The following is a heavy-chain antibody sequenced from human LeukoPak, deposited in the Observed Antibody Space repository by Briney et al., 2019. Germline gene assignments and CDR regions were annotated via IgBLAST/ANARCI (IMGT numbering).Heavy chain of an antibody. V-gene: IGHV3-74*01. J-gene: IGHJ4*02. CDR1: GFTFSKYG. CDR2: INSDGSST. D-gene: IGHD3-10*01. Sequence: GGSLRLSCAASGFTFSKYGMHWVRQAPGKGLVWVSRINSDGSSTSYADSVKGRFTISRDNAKNTLYLQMNSLRAEDTAVYYCARGYTMVRAIDYWGQGTLVTVSS. CDR3: ARGYTMVRAIDY.